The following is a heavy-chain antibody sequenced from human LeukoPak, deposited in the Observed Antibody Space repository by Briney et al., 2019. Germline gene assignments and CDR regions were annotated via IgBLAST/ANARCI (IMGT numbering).Heavy chain of an antibody. CDR1: GGSISSTDYY. J-gene: IGHJ5*02. D-gene: IGHD3-3*01. CDR3: ARTIFGVVYNWFDP. CDR2: IYYRGRT. V-gene: IGHV4-39*07. Sequence: SETLSLTCTVSGGSISSTDYYWGWIRQPPGKGLEWIGSIYYRGRTYYNPSLKSRVTISVDTSKNQFSLNLRSLTAADTAVYYCARTIFGVVYNWFDPWGQGTLVTVSS.